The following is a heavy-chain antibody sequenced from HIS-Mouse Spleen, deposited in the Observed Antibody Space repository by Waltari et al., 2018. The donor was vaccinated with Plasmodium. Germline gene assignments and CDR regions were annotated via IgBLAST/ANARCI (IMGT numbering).Heavy chain of an antibody. V-gene: IGHV3-7*01. CDR2: IKQDGSEK. CDR1: GFTFGSYW. D-gene: IGHD6-13*01. J-gene: IGHJ2*01. CDR3: ASSWYWYFDL. Sequence: EVQLVEAGGGLVQPGGSLRISCAPPGFTFGSYWMSWVRKAPGEGLEWVANIKQDGSEKYYVDSVKGRFTISRDNAKNSLYLQMNSLRAEDTAVYYCASSWYWYFDLWGRGTLVTVSS.